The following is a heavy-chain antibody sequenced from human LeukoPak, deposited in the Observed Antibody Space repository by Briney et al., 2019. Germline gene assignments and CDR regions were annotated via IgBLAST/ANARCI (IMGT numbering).Heavy chain of an antibody. CDR3: ARDENYGIFFNVDY. Sequence: ASVKVSCKTSGYSFVLYGISWVRQAPGEGPEWMGWISGSTGDTNYAQKFQGRVTMTADTSSSTAYMELRSLRSDDTAIYYCARDENYGIFFNVDYWGQGTLVTVSS. V-gene: IGHV1-18*01. CDR2: ISGSTGDT. CDR1: GYSFVLYG. D-gene: IGHD4-17*01. J-gene: IGHJ4*02.